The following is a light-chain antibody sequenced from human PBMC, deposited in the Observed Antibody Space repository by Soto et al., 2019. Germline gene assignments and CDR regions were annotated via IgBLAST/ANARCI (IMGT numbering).Light chain of an antibody. Sequence: EIVLSQSPATLSLSPGERATLSCRASHSVSSYLAWYQQKPGQAPRLLIYGASTRATGIPARFSGSGSGTEFTLTISSLQSEDFAVYYCQQYSKWPITFGQGTRLEI. V-gene: IGKV3-15*01. CDR3: QQYSKWPIT. CDR1: HSVSSY. J-gene: IGKJ5*01. CDR2: GAS.